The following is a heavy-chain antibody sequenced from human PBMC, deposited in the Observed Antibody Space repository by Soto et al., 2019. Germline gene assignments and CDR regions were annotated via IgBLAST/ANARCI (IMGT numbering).Heavy chain of an antibody. CDR2: IYHSGST. CDR3: ARDTGYSGAGY. D-gene: IGHD5-12*01. CDR1: GYSISSGYY. Sequence: SETLSLTCAVSGYSISSGYYWGWIRQPPGKGLEWIGSIYHSGSTYYNPSLKSRVTISVDTSKNQFSLKLSSVTAADTAVYYCARDTGYSGAGYWGQGTLVTVPQ. J-gene: IGHJ4*02. V-gene: IGHV4-38-2*02.